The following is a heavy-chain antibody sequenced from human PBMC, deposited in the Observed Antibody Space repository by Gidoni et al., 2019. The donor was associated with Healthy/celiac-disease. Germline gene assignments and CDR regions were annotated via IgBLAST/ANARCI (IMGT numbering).Heavy chain of an antibody. V-gene: IGHV4-39*01. Sequence: QLQLQESGPGLVKPSETLSLTCTVSGGSISSSSYYWGWIRQPPGKGLEWIGSIYYSGSTYYNPSLKSRVTISVDTSKNQFSLKLSSVTAADTAVYYCARHPRRGYSYGYLDPWGQGTLVTVSS. D-gene: IGHD5-18*01. CDR1: GGSISSSSYY. CDR3: ARHPRRGYSYGYLDP. CDR2: IYYSGST. J-gene: IGHJ5*02.